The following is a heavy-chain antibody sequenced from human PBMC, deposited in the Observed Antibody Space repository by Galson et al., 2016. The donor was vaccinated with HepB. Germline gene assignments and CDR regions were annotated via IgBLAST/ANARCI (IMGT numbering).Heavy chain of an antibody. J-gene: IGHJ4*02. CDR2: IYFSGTT. CDR3: ARVNNLVGATSFDY. V-gene: IGHV4-59*08. Sequence: SETLSLTCTVSGGSISPYFWSWIRRPPGKGLEWIAYIYFSGTTNYNPSLKSRVTISLDTSKGQFSLKVTSVTAADTAVYYCARVNNLVGATSFDYWGQGTLVTVSS. D-gene: IGHD1-26*01. CDR1: GGSISPYF.